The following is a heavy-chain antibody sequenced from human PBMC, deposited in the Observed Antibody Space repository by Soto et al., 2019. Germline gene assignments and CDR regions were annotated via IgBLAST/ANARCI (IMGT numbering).Heavy chain of an antibody. V-gene: IGHV3-23*01. CDR3: AREQYSMVRGVIPY. CDR1: GFSISDYA. D-gene: IGHD3-10*01. CDR2: FSGPGGGP. Sequence: HPGGSLRLSCSASGFSISDYAMSWVRQAPGKGLEWVSSFSGPGGGPYYADSVKGRLTISRDDSKNTLYLQMNSLRAEDTAVYYCAREQYSMVRGVIPYWGQGTLVTVSS. J-gene: IGHJ4*02.